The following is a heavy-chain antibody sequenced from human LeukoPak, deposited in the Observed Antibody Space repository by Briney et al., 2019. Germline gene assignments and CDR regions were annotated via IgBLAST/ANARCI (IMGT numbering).Heavy chain of an antibody. J-gene: IGHJ3*02. CDR3: ASPMGATPWDAFDI. CDR1: GFTFSSST. D-gene: IGHD1-26*01. CDR2: IKQDGSEK. Sequence: PGGSLRLSCAASGFTFSSSTMNWVRQAPGKGLEWVANIKQDGSEKYYVDSVKGRFTISRDNAKNSLYLQMNSLRAEDTAMYYCASPMGATPWDAFDIWGQGTRVTVSP. V-gene: IGHV3-7*01.